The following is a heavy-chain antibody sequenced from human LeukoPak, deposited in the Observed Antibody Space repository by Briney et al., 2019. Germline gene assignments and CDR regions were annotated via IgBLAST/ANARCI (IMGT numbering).Heavy chain of an antibody. D-gene: IGHD2/OR15-2a*01. J-gene: IGHJ4*02. Sequence: ASVKVSCKASGYTFTAYYMHWVRQAPGQGLEWMGWINPNTGDTNSAERFQGRVTMTRDSSIGTVYLELTRLTSDDTAVYYCASTGGPLWPLFDYWGQGTLVTVSS. V-gene: IGHV1-2*02. CDR1: GYTFTAYY. CDR3: ASTGGPLWPLFDY. CDR2: INPNTGDT.